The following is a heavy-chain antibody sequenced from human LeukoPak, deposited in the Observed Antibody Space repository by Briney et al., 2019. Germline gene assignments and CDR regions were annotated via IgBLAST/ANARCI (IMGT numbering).Heavy chain of an antibody. CDR2: IYHSGST. Sequence: PSETLSLTCTVSGYSISSGYYWGWIRQPPGKGLEWIGSIYHSGSTYYNPSLKSRVTISVDTSKNQFSLKLSSVTAADTAVYYCARTVVTAISFVDYWGQGTLVTVSS. V-gene: IGHV4-38-2*02. D-gene: IGHD2-21*02. CDR1: GYSISSGYY. J-gene: IGHJ4*02. CDR3: ARTVVTAISFVDY.